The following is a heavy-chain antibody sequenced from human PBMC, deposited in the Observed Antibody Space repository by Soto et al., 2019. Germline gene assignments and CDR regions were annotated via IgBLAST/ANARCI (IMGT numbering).Heavy chain of an antibody. CDR1: DGSISSGGYY. CDR3: ARGRGSSGYYYPQTYNWFDP. J-gene: IGHJ5*02. CDR2: IYYSGST. Sequence: SETLSHTCTVSDGSISSGGYYWNWIRQHPGKSQKWIGYIYYSGSTYYNPSLKSRVTISVDTSKNQFSLKLSSVTAADTAVYYCARGRGSSGYYYPQTYNWFDPWGQGTLVTVSS. D-gene: IGHD3-22*01. V-gene: IGHV4-31*03.